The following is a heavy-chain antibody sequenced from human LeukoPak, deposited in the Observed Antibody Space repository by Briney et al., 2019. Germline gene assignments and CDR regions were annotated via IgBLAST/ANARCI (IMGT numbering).Heavy chain of an antibody. CDR1: GFTFRNYG. CDR2: IWRDGSIE. CDR3: AIWYSSGWSFDY. D-gene: IGHD6-19*01. J-gene: IGHJ4*02. V-gene: IGHV3-33*01. Sequence: PGGSLRLSCAASGFTFRNYGMHWVRQAPGKGLEWVAVIWRDGSIENYADSVKGRFTISRDNSKTTLYLQMNSLRAEDTAVYYCAIWYSSGWSFDYWGPGTPVTVSS.